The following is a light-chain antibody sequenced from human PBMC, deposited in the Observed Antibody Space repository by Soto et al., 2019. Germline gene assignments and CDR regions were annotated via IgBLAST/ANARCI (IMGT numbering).Light chain of an antibody. CDR3: QQSYTTANT. CDR2: GTS. Sequence: DIQMTQFPSSLSASVGDRATITCRASQSISDYLNWYQKKPGKAPKLLIYGTSYLQSEVPSRFSGRGSGTDFTLTISSLQLEDFATYFCQQSYTTANTFGQGTRLEIK. CDR1: QSISDY. J-gene: IGKJ2*01. V-gene: IGKV1-39*01.